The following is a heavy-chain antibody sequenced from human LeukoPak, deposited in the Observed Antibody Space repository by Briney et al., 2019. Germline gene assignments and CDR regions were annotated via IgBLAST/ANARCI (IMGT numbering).Heavy chain of an antibody. J-gene: IGHJ4*02. V-gene: IGHV4-4*07. CDR1: GGSISSYY. Sequence: PSETLSLTCTVSGGSISSYYWSWIRQPAGKGLEGIGRIYTSGSTNYNPSLQSRVTMSLHTSKNQFYLKLSSVTAADTTGYYCSRESGGPTAARHQEPPLFDYGGQRTLVPLSS. CDR3: SRESGGPTAARHQEPPLFDY. CDR2: IYTSGST. D-gene: IGHD6-6*01.